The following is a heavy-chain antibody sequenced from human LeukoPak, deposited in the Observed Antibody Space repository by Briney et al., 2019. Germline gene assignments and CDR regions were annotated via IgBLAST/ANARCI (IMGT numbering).Heavy chain of an antibody. V-gene: IGHV3-7*01. CDR1: GFIISDYW. D-gene: IGHD3-10*01. Sequence: PGGSLRLSCAASGFIISDYWMNWVRQVPGKGLEWVANINEDGSVQDYVDSVRGRFTISRDNAKNSVYLQMNSLRVEDTAVHYCASRESSMARSHWGQGTLVTVSS. CDR2: INEDGSVQ. J-gene: IGHJ4*02. CDR3: ASRESSMARSH.